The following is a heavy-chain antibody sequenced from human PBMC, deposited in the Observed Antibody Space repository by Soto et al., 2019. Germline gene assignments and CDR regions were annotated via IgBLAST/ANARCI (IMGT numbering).Heavy chain of an antibody. Sequence: ESGGGLVKPGGSLRLSCAASGFTFSSYSMNWVRQAPGKGLEWVSSISSSSSYIYYADSVKGRFTISRDNAKNSLYLQMNSLRAEDTAVYYCARTPYGSGSYYRAAYYYYYMDVWGKGTTVTVSS. V-gene: IGHV3-21*01. CDR1: GFTFSSYS. CDR2: ISSSSSYI. CDR3: ARTPYGSGSYYRAAYYYYYMDV. J-gene: IGHJ6*03. D-gene: IGHD3-10*01.